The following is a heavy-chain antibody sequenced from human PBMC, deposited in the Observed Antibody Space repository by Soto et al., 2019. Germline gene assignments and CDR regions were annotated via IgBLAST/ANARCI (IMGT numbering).Heavy chain of an antibody. V-gene: IGHV4-61*01. CDR2: IYYSGST. Sequence: PSETLSLTCTVSGGSVSSGSYYWSWIRQPLGKGLEWIGYIYYSGSTNYNPSLKSRVTISVDTSKNQFSLKLSSVTAADTAVYYCARDHRGYCSSTSCLNTFDYWGQGTLVTVSS. J-gene: IGHJ4*02. CDR1: GGSVSSGSYY. D-gene: IGHD2-2*01. CDR3: ARDHRGYCSSTSCLNTFDY.